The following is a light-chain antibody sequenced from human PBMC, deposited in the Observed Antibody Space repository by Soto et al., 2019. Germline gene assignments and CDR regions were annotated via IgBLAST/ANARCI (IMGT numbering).Light chain of an antibody. CDR2: DTS. V-gene: IGKV3-15*01. J-gene: IGKJ4*01. Sequence: EIVMTQSPATLSLSPGERATLSCRASQSVNSNLAWYQHKPGQTPRLLIYDTSTRATGVPARFSGSRSGTEFTLTINSLQSEDFAVYYCQRYNNWPLTFGGGTKVGIK. CDR1: QSVNSN. CDR3: QRYNNWPLT.